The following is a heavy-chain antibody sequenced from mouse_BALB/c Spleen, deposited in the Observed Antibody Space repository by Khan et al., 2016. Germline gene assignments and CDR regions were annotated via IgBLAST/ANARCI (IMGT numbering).Heavy chain of an antibody. J-gene: IGHJ2*01. Sequence: QIQLVQSGPELKKPGETVKISCKASGYTFTDYSMHWVKQAPGKGLKWMGWINTETGEPTYADDFKGRFAFSLETSASTAYLQINNLKNEDTATYFCARMATTATDYWGKGTTLTVSS. CDR3: ARMATTATDY. D-gene: IGHD1-2*01. CDR1: GYTFTDYS. CDR2: INTETGEP. V-gene: IGHV9-2-1*01.